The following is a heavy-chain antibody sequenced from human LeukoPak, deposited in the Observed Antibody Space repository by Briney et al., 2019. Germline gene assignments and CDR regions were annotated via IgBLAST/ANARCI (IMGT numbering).Heavy chain of an antibody. Sequence: SETLSLTCAVYGGSFSGYYWSWIRQPPGKGLEWIGEINHSESTNYNPSLKSRVTISVDTSKNQFSLKLSSVTAADTAVYYCARALYIAVAGPADYWGQGTLVTVSS. CDR2: INHSEST. D-gene: IGHD6-19*01. V-gene: IGHV4-34*01. J-gene: IGHJ4*02. CDR1: GGSFSGYY. CDR3: ARALYIAVAGPADY.